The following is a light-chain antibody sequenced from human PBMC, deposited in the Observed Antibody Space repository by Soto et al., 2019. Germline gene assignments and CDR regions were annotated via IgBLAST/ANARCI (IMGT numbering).Light chain of an antibody. CDR1: SGDLRYYSY. Sequence: QSVLTQPASVSGSPGQSITISCTGTSGDLRYYSYVSWYQQHPGKAPKLMIYDVTTRPSGVSNRFSGSKSGDTASLTISGLQAEDEADYYCSSSTSSSPSFGTGTKVTVL. V-gene: IGLV2-14*03. CDR3: SSSTSSSPS. J-gene: IGLJ1*01. CDR2: DVT.